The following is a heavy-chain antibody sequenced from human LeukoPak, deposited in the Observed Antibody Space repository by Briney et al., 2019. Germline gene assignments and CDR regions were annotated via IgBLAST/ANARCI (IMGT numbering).Heavy chain of an antibody. D-gene: IGHD5-18*01. V-gene: IGHV3-23*01. CDR1: GFTFSNYA. J-gene: IGHJ4*02. CDR2: ISLGTSDT. CDR3: AKRLLYSYGPGFDY. Sequence: PGGSLRLSCAASGFTFSNYAMSWVRHAPGKGLEWVSGISLGTSDTYYADSVKGRFTISRDNSRTTLYLQMNRLRAEDTAVYYCAKRLLYSYGPGFDYWGQGTLVSVSS.